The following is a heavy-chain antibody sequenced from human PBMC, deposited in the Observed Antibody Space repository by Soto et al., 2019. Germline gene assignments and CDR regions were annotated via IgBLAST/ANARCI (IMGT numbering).Heavy chain of an antibody. CDR3: ARVRRSITIFGVARAPAYYYYGMDV. Sequence: GASVKVSCKASGGTFSSYAISWVQQAPGQGLEWMGGIIPIFGTANYAQKFQGRVTITADESTRTAYMELSSLRYEDTAVYYCARVRRSITIFGVARAPAYYYYGMDVWGQGTTVTVSS. J-gene: IGHJ6*02. D-gene: IGHD3-3*01. V-gene: IGHV1-69*13. CDR2: IIPIFGTA. CDR1: GGTFSSYA.